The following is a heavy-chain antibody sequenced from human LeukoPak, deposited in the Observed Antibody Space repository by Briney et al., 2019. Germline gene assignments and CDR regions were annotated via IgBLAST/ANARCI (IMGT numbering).Heavy chain of an antibody. CDR3: ARASSSWYPYFDY. V-gene: IGHV1-2*02. D-gene: IGHD6-13*01. J-gene: IGHJ4*02. CDR2: INPNNGGT. CDR1: GYIFTGYY. Sequence: ASVTVSFKTSGYIFTGYYMHWVRQAPGQGLEWMGWINPNNGGTNYAQKFQGRVTMTRDTSITTAYMELSRLRSDDTAVYYCARASSSWYPYFDYWGQGTLVIVSS.